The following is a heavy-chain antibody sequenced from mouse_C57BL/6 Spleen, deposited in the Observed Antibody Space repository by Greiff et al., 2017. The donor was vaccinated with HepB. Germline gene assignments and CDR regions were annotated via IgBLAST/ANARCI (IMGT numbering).Heavy chain of an antibody. V-gene: IGHV1-7*01. Sequence: QVQLQQSGAELVRPGASVKLSCKASGYTFTSYWMHWVKQRPGQGLEWIRYINPSSGYTKYNQKFKDKATLTADKSSSTAYMQLSSLTYEDSAVYCCASDYSGKKYIDYWGQGTTLTVSS. CDR1: GYTFTSYW. CDR2: INPSSGYT. D-gene: IGHD1-1*02. CDR3: ASDYSGKKYIDY. J-gene: IGHJ2*01.